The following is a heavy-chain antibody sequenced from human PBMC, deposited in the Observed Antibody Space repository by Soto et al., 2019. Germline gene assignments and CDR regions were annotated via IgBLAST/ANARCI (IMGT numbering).Heavy chain of an antibody. CDR2: IYYSGST. J-gene: IGHJ4*02. CDR1: DGSSISYY. CDR3: ARLSVNHYDFDY. Sequence: PSETLSVTCTISDGSSISYYWSWIRQPPGKGVEWIGYIYYSGSTNYNPSLKSRVTISVNTSNNQFSLTLTSVTAADMAVYYCARLSVNHYDFDYWGKGTLVTVSS. V-gene: IGHV4-59*08. D-gene: IGHD4-17*01.